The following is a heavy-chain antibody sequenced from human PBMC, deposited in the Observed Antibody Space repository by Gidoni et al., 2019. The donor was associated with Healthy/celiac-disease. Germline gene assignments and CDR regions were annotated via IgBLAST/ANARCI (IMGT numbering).Heavy chain of an antibody. Sequence: QVQLPQSGAGLLTPSETLSLPCAVYGASFSCYYWSWLRQPPGKGLEWIGEINHSGSTNYNPSLKSRVTISVDTSKNQFSLKLSSVTAADTAVYYCATRPYGDDGYYYYGMDVWGQGTTVTVSS. D-gene: IGHD4-17*01. V-gene: IGHV4-34*01. CDR2: INHSGST. CDR1: GASFSCYY. CDR3: ATRPYGDDGYYYYGMDV. J-gene: IGHJ6*02.